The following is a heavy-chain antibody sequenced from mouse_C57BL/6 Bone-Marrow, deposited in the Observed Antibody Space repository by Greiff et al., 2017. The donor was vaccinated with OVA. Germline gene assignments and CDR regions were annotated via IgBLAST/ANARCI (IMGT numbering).Heavy chain of an antibody. CDR2: IYPGSGST. CDR3: AKRGNYDLPDY. D-gene: IGHD2-4*01. J-gene: IGHJ2*01. CDR1: GYTFTSYW. Sequence: VQLVESGAELVKPGASVKMSCKASGYTFTSYWITWVKQRPGQGLEWIGDIYPGSGSTNYNEKFKSKATLTVDTSSSTAYMQLSSLTSEDSAVYYCAKRGNYDLPDYWGQGTTLTVSS. V-gene: IGHV1-55*01.